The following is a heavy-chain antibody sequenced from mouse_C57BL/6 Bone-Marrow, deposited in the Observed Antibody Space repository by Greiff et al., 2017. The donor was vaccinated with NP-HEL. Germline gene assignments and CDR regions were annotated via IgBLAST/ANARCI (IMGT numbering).Heavy chain of an antibody. D-gene: IGHD2-2*01. CDR3: ARDREDYGNDGGFAY. Sequence: EVKLMESGGGLVKPGGSLKLSCAASGFTFSSYAMSWVRQTPEKRLEWVATISDGGSYTYYPDNVKGRFTISRDNAKNNLYLQMSHLKSEDTAMYYCARDREDYGNDGGFAYWGQGTLVTVSA. CDR1: GFTFSSYA. CDR2: ISDGGSYT. V-gene: IGHV5-4*01. J-gene: IGHJ3*01.